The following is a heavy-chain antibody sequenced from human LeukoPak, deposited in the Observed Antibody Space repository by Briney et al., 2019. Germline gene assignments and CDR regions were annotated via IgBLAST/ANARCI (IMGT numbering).Heavy chain of an antibody. J-gene: IGHJ3*02. D-gene: IGHD4-17*01. Sequence: PSETLSLTCAVYGGSFSAYYWSWIRQPPGKGLEWIGDINHSGSTNNNPSLESRVTISVDASKNQFSLKLSSVTAADTAVYYCARARSTVTDDYDAFDIWGQGTMVTVSS. V-gene: IGHV4-34*01. CDR2: INHSGST. CDR1: GGSFSAYY. CDR3: ARARSTVTDDYDAFDI.